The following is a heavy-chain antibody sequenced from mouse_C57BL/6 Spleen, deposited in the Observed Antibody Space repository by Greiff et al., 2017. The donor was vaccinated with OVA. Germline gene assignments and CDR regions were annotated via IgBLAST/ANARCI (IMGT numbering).Heavy chain of an antibody. V-gene: IGHV1-15*01. CDR2: IDPETGGT. D-gene: IGHD1-1*01. Sequence: QVQLQQSGAELVRPGASVTLSCKASGYTFTDYEMHWVKQTPVHGLEWIGAIDPETGGTAYNQKFKGKAILTADKSSSTAYMELRSLTSEDSAVYYCTRIYYYGSSFYYAMDYWGQGTSVTVSS. CDR1: GYTFTDYE. CDR3: TRIYYYGSSFYYAMDY. J-gene: IGHJ4*01.